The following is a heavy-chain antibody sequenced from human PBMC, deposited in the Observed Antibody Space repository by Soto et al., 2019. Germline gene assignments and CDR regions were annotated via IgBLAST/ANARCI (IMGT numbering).Heavy chain of an antibody. CDR2: IYYSGST. D-gene: IGHD2-15*01. Sequence: QLQLQESGSGLVKPSQTLSLTCAVSGGSISSGGYSWSWIRQPPGKGLEWIGYIYYSGSTYYNPSLKSRVTISVDRSKNQFSLKLSSVTAADTAVYYCAREVVAASSDWFDPWGQGTLVTVSS. J-gene: IGHJ5*02. CDR1: GGSISSGGYS. CDR3: AREVVAASSDWFDP. V-gene: IGHV4-30-2*01.